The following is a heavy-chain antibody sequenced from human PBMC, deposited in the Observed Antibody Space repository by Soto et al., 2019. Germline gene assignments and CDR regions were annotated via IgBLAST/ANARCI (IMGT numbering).Heavy chain of an antibody. CDR2: IYYSGST. CDR3: ARRERAAGTDCWFAP. V-gene: IGHV4-39*01. CDR1: GGSISRSSFH. J-gene: IGHJ5*02. D-gene: IGHD6-13*01. Sequence: LFLTCTVSGGSISRSSFHWGWISQPPGKGLEWIGSIYYSGSTYYSPSLKSRVTISVDTSKNQFSLKLSSVTAADTAVYYCARRERAAGTDCWFAPRGQGTLVTVSS.